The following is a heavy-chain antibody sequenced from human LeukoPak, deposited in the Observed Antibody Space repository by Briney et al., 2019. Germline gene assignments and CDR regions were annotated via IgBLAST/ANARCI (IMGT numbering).Heavy chain of an antibody. J-gene: IGHJ4*02. CDR1: GGSFSGYY. CDR3: ARGRGDCSSTSYYDFDY. Sequence: SETLSLTCAVYGGSFSGYYWSWIRQPPGKGLEWIGEINHSGSTNYNPSLKSRVTISVDTSKNQFSLKLSSVTAADTAVYYCARGRGDCSSTSYYDFDYWGQGTLVTVSS. CDR2: INHSGST. D-gene: IGHD2-2*01. V-gene: IGHV4-34*01.